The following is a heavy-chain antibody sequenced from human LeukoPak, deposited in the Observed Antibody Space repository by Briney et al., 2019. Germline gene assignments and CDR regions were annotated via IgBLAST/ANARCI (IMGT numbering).Heavy chain of an antibody. CDR3: ARGMGNFWSGYFPSYYYGMDV. V-gene: IGHV4-39*01. J-gene: IGHJ6*02. D-gene: IGHD3-3*01. CDR2: IYDSGST. Sequence: SETLSLTCTVSGGSIRSSYYYWGWIRQPPGKGLEWIGSIYDSGSTYYNPSLKSRVTISVDTSKNQFSLKLNSVTAADTAVYYCARGMGNFWSGYFPSYYYGMDVWGQGTTVTVSS. CDR1: GGSIRSSYYY.